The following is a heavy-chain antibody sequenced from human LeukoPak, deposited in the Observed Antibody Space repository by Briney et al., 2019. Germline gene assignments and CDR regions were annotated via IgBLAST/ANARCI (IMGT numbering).Heavy chain of an antibody. CDR2: IYYSGST. Sequence: PSETLSLTCTVSGGSISSGGYSWSWIRQHPGKGLEWIGYIYYSGSTYYNPSLKSRVTISVDTSKNQFSLKLSSVTAADTAVYYCAREGYDFWSGLFDYWGQGTLVTVSS. CDR3: AREGYDFWSGLFDY. D-gene: IGHD3-3*01. CDR1: GGSISSGGYS. V-gene: IGHV4-31*03. J-gene: IGHJ4*02.